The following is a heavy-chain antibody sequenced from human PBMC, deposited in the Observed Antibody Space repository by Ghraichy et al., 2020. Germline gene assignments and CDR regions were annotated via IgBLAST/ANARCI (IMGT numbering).Heavy chain of an antibody. V-gene: IGHV4-34*01. J-gene: IGHJ6*02. CDR2: INHSGST. CDR3: ARGRYCSSTSCFRYGMDV. D-gene: IGHD2-2*01. Sequence: SETLSLTCAVYGGSSSGYYWSWIRQPPGKGLEWIGEINHSGSTNYNPSLKSRVTISVDTSKNQFSLKLSSVTAADTAVYYCARGRYCSSTSCFRYGMDVWGQGTTVTVSS. CDR1: GGSSSGYY.